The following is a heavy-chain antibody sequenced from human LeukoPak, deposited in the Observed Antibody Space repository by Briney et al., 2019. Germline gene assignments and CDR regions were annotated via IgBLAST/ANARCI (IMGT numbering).Heavy chain of an antibody. CDR2: SNWNGGST. CDR3: AREDGSGSYYWPFDY. Sequence: PGGSLRLFCAASGGTFSSYSMNWVRQAPGMGLEWVSGSNWNGGSTGYADSVKGRFTISRDNAKNSLYLQMNSLRAEDTALYHCAREDGSGSYYWPFDYWGQGTLVSVSS. J-gene: IGHJ4*02. D-gene: IGHD3-10*01. CDR1: GGTFSSYS. V-gene: IGHV3-20*01.